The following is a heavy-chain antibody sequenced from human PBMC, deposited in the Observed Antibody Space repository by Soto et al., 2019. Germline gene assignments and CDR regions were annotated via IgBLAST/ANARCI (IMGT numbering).Heavy chain of an antibody. CDR2: INSDGSST. D-gene: IGHD3-16*01. CDR1: GFTFSSYW. CDR3: ASGDSKGDRSPYWYFDL. V-gene: IGHV3-74*01. Sequence: GGSLRLSCAASGFTFSSYWMHWVRQAPGKGLVWVSRINSDGSSTSYADSVKGRFTISRDNAKNTLYLQMNSLRAEDTAVYYCASGDSKGDRSPYWYFDLWGRGTLVTVSS. J-gene: IGHJ2*01.